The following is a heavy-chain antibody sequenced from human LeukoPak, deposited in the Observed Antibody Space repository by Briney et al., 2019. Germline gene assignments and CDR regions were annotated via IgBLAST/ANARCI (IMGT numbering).Heavy chain of an antibody. J-gene: IGHJ4*02. CDR3: AKARDIVVEIATTISDY. CDR2: ISYDGSNK. D-gene: IGHD2-15*01. Sequence: GGSLRLSCAASGFTFSSYGVHWVRQAPGKGLEWVAVISYDGSNKYYADSVKGRFTISRDNSKNTLYLQMNSLRAEDTAVYYCAKARDIVVEIATTISDYWGQGTLVTVSS. CDR1: GFTFSSYG. V-gene: IGHV3-30*18.